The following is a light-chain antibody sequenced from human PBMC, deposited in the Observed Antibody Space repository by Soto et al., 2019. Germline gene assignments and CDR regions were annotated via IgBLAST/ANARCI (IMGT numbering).Light chain of an antibody. V-gene: IGKV3-11*01. CDR1: QSVSRY. CDR2: DTS. CDR3: QQYNNWPPIT. Sequence: EIVLTQSPATLSLSPGERATLSFSASQSVSRYLAWYQHKPGQAPRLLIYDTSNRATGIPARFSGSGSGTEFTLTISSLQSEDFAVYYCQQYNNWPPITFGQGTRLEIK. J-gene: IGKJ5*01.